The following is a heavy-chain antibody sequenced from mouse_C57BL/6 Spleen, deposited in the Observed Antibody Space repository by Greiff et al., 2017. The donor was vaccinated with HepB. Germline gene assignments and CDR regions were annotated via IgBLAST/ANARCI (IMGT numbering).Heavy chain of an antibody. J-gene: IGHJ4*01. CDR1: GYTFTSYW. CDR3: ASPQLGQGAMDY. CDR2: IDPSDSYT. V-gene: IGHV1-50*01. Sequence: VQLQQPGAELVKPGASVKLSCKASGYTFTSYWMQWVKQRPGQGLEWIGEIDPSDSYTNYNQKFKGKATLTVDTSSSTAYMQLSSLTSEDSAVYYCASPQLGQGAMDYWGQGTSVTVSS. D-gene: IGHD4-1*02.